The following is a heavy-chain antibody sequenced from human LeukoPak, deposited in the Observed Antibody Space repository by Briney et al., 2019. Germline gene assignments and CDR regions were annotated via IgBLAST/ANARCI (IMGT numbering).Heavy chain of an antibody. CDR3: AKDTVVGISSYNYYRYMDV. Sequence: GGSLRLSCEASGFTFSSYGIHWVRQAPGEGLEWVSFILYDGSNKYYADSVKGRFTISRDNSKNTLYLQMNSLRAEDTAVYYCAKDTVVGISSYNYYRYMDVWGKGTTVTISS. CDR1: GFTFSSYG. CDR2: ILYDGSNK. J-gene: IGHJ6*03. V-gene: IGHV3-30*02. D-gene: IGHD4-23*01.